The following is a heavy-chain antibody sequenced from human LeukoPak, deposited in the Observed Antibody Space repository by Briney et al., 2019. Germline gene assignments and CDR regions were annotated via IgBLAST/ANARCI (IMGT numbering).Heavy chain of an antibody. CDR2: DTSSTTST. V-gene: IGHV3-23*01. CDR3: SKAPLGACAGAVCYYLDV. J-gene: IGHJ6*03. D-gene: IGHD2-8*02. Sequence: GGSLRLSCTASEFSISHYAMSWVRQAPGKGLEWVSADTSSTTSTYYASSVRGRFTISRDNSMNTLYLQMNSLRADDTAVYYCSKAPLGACAGAVCYYLDVWGKGPTVIVSS. CDR1: EFSISHYA.